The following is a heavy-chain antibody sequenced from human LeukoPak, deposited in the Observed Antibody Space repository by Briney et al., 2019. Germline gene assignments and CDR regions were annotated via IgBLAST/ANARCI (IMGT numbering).Heavy chain of an antibody. J-gene: IGHJ6*02. CDR3: ARDGDTYGYYYYGMDV. D-gene: IGHD5-18*01. CDR2: INPNSGGT. Sequence: ASVKVSCKASGYTFTSYAMHWVRQAPGQGLEWMGWINPNSGGTKYAQTFKGRVTMTRDTSISTAYMELSSLRSDDTAVYYCARDGDTYGYYYYGMDVWGQGTTVTVSS. V-gene: IGHV1-2*02. CDR1: GYTFTSYA.